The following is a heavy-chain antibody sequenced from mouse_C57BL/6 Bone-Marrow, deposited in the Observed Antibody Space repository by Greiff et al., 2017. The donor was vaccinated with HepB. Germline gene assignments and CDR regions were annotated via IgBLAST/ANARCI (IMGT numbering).Heavy chain of an antibody. CDR1: GFTFSSYA. J-gene: IGHJ3*01. CDR2: ISDGGSYT. D-gene: IGHD2-4*01. V-gene: IGHV5-4*03. CDR3: ARVGLRGFAY. Sequence: EVKLMESGGGLVKPGGSLKLSCAASGFTFSSYAMSWVRQTPEKRLEWVATISDGGSYTYYPDSVKGRFTISRDNAKNNLYLQMSHLKSEDTAMYYCARVGLRGFAYWGQGTLVTVSA.